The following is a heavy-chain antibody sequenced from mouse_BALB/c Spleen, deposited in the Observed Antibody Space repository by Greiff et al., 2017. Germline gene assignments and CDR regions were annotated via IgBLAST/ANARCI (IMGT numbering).Heavy chain of an antibody. CDR3: VRRGDDGYPWFAY. Sequence: EVKLVESGGGLVQPKGSLKLSCAASGFTFNTYAMNWVRQAPGKGLEWVARIRSKSNNYATYYADSVKDRFTISRDDSQSMLYLQMNNLKTEDTAMYYCVRRGDDGYPWFAYWGQGTLVTVSA. CDR2: IRSKSNNYAT. V-gene: IGHV10-1*02. CDR1: GFTFNTYA. D-gene: IGHD2-3*01. J-gene: IGHJ3*01.